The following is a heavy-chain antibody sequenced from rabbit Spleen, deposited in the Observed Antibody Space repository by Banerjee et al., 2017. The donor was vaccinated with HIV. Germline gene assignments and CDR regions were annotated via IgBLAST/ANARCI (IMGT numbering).Heavy chain of an antibody. CDR1: GFDFTNYY. J-gene: IGHJ4*01. CDR2: IYPAKGST. CDR3: ATNAAVISYLTL. D-gene: IGHD2-1*01. V-gene: IGHV1S7*01. Sequence: QLTETGGGLVQPGGSLTLSCKVSGFDFTNYYISWVRQAPGKGLEWIGIIYPAKGSTDYASWVNGRFTISSDNAQSTVDLKMTSLTAADTATYFCATNAAVISYLTLWCPGTLVTVS.